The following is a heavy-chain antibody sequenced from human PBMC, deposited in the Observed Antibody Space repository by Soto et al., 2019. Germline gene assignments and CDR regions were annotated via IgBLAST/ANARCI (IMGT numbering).Heavy chain of an antibody. V-gene: IGHV6-1*01. J-gene: IGHJ4*02. CDR2: TYYRSKWYN. CDR3: AMGTGTFEY. Sequence: SQTLSLPCAISGDSVSSNSAAWNWIRQPPSRGLEWLGRTYYRSKWYNDYAGSAKSRIMINPDTSKNQYSLQLNSVTPEDTAVYYCAMGTGTFEYWGQGILVTVSS. CDR1: GDSVSSNSAA. D-gene: IGHD1-1*01.